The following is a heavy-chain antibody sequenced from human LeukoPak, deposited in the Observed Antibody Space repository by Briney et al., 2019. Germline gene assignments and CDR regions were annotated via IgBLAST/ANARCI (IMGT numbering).Heavy chain of an antibody. CDR2: IIPIFGTA. D-gene: IGHD2-8*01. J-gene: IGHJ4*02. CDR1: GGTFRSYA. CDR3: ARCGVYCTNGVCTWYYFDH. Sequence: SVKVSCKASGGTFRSYAISWVRQAPGQGLEWMGGIIPIFGTANYAQKFQGRVTITADESTSTAYMELSSLRSEDTAVYYCARCGVYCTNGVCTWYYFDHWGQGTLVTVSS. V-gene: IGHV1-69*13.